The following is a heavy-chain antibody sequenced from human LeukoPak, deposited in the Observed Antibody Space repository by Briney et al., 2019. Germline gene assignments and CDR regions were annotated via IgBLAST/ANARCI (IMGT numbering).Heavy chain of an antibody. V-gene: IGHV3-23*01. CDR2: ITGGGIST. CDR3: GRAGVYSASSGYGPDR. CDR1: GFTFTNYA. D-gene: IGHD3-22*01. J-gene: IGHJ5*02. Sequence: GGSLRLSCAASGFTFTNYAMTWVRQAPGKGLEWVSAITGGGISTFYTDSVKGRFTISRDNSKNTLYLQMNSLRAEDTAVYYCGRAGVYSASSGYGPDRWGQGTLVTVSS.